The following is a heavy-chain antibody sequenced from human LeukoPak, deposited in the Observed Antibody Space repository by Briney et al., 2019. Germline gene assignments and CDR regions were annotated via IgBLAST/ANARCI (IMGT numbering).Heavy chain of an antibody. CDR2: ISGSGGST. CDR3: AKCSPEGNYYYYYMDV. Sequence: PGGSLRLSCAASGFTFSSYAMSWVRQAPGKGLEWVSAISGSGGSTYYADSVKGRFTISRDNSKNTLYLQMNSLRAEDTAVYYCAKCSPEGNYYYYYMDVWGKGTTVTVSS. D-gene: IGHD3-10*01. V-gene: IGHV3-23*01. J-gene: IGHJ6*03. CDR1: GFTFSSYA.